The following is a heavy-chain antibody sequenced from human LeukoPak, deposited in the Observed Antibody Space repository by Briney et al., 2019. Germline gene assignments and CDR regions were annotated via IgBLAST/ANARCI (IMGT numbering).Heavy chain of an antibody. V-gene: IGHV3-23*01. CDR1: GFTFSSYG. D-gene: IGHD3-10*01. J-gene: IGHJ4*02. Sequence: GGSLRLSCAASGFTFSSYGMSWVRQAPGKGLERVSAISGSGGSTYYADSVKGRFTISRDNSKNTLYLQMNSLRAEDTAVYYCAKDLEGTFDYWGQGTLVTVSS. CDR2: ISGSGGST. CDR3: AKDLEGTFDY.